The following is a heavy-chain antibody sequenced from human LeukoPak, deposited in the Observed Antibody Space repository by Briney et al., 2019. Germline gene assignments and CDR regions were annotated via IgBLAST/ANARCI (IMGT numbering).Heavy chain of an antibody. J-gene: IGHJ4*02. Sequence: PGGSLRLSCAASGFTFSSYWMSWVRQAPGKGLEWVANIKQDGSEKYYVDSVKGRFTISRDNAKNSLYLQMSSLRAEDTAVYYCARDPIVVVNQFDYWGQGTLVTVSS. CDR3: ARDPIVVVNQFDY. D-gene: IGHD3-22*01. CDR2: IKQDGSEK. CDR1: GFTFSSYW. V-gene: IGHV3-7*01.